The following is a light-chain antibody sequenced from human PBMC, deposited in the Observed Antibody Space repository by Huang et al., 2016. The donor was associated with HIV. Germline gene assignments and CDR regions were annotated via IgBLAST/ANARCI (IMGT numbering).Light chain of an antibody. Sequence: IQMTQSPPSLSASLGDSVTLTCRTSQDISNFLAWYQQKPGGLPKLLIYAASTLQSGAPSRFRGNGYGMDFTLTITNLKPDDVATYYCQNYDSAPRTFGQGTKVEVK. CDR3: QNYDSAPRT. J-gene: IGKJ1*01. CDR1: QDISNF. CDR2: AAS. V-gene: IGKV1-27*01.